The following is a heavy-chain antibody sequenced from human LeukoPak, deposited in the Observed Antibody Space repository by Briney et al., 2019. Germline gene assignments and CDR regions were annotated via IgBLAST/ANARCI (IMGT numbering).Heavy chain of an antibody. J-gene: IGHJ4*02. V-gene: IGHV1-2*02. CDR3: ARGSSSYCDY. D-gene: IGHD6-13*01. CDR1: GYTFTSYD. CDR2: INPNSGGT. Sequence: ASVKVSCKASGYTFTSYDINWVRQATGQGLEWMGWINPNSGGTNYAQKFQGRVTMTRDTSISTAYMELSRLRSDDTAVYYCARGSSSYCDYWGQGTLVTVSS.